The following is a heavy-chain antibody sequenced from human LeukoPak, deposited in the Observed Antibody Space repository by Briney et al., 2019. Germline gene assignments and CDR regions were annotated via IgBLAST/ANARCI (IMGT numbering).Heavy chain of an antibody. CDR3: AKEGVWGITMVRGVTGNGMDV. Sequence: GGSLRLSCAASGFTFSSYAMSWVRQAPGKGLEWVSTICGSGGSTYYADSVKGRFTISRDNSKNTLYLQMNSLRAEDTAVYYCAKEGVWGITMVRGVTGNGMDVWGQGTTVTVSS. D-gene: IGHD3-10*01. CDR2: ICGSGGST. V-gene: IGHV3-23*01. J-gene: IGHJ6*02. CDR1: GFTFSSYA.